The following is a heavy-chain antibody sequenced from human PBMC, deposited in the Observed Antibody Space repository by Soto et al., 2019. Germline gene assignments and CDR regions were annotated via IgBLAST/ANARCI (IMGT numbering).Heavy chain of an antibody. Sequence: GGSLRLSCAASGFTFSSYGMHWVRQAPGKGLEWVAVISYDGSNKYYADSVKGRFTISRDNSKNTLYLQMNSLRAEDTAVYYCAKTEYCSGGSCYSFDYWGQGTLVTVSS. CDR1: GFTFSSYG. D-gene: IGHD2-15*01. V-gene: IGHV3-30*18. J-gene: IGHJ4*02. CDR3: AKTEYCSGGSCYSFDY. CDR2: ISYDGSNK.